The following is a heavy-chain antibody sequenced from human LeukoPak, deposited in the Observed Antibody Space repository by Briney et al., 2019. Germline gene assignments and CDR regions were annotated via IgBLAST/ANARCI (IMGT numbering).Heavy chain of an antibody. V-gene: IGHV4-30-4*01. Sequence: SQTLSLTCTVSGGSISSGSYYWSWIRQPPGKGLEWIGYIYYSGSTYYNPSLKSRVTISVDTSKNQFSLKLSSVTAADTAVYYCASVFVVPPEGFRWGQGTLVTVSS. J-gene: IGHJ4*02. CDR1: GGSISSGSYY. CDR3: ASVFVVPPEGFR. D-gene: IGHD2-2*01. CDR2: IYYSGST.